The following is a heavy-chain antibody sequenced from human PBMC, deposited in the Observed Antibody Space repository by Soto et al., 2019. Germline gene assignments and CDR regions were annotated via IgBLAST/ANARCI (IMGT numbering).Heavy chain of an antibody. CDR2: ISAYNGNT. Sequence: GASVKVSCKASGYTFTSYGISWVRQAPGQGLEWMGWISAYNGNTNYAQKLQGRVTMTTDTSTSTAYMELRSLRSDDTAVYYCARGKRITMVRGHPRPYGMDVWGQGTTVTVSS. CDR3: ARGKRITMVRGHPRPYGMDV. D-gene: IGHD3-10*01. V-gene: IGHV1-18*01. J-gene: IGHJ6*02. CDR1: GYTFTSYG.